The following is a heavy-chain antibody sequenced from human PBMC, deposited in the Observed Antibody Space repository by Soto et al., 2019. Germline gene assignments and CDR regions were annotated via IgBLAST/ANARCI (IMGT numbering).Heavy chain of an antibody. CDR3: AKGMRDIWNGSHYGRDV. CDR2: ISYDGSNK. D-gene: IGHD3-3*01. CDR1: GFTCNSYG. Sequence: QVQLVESGGGVVQPGRSLRLSCAASGFTCNSYGMHWVRQAPGKGLEWVAVISYDGSNKYYGDSVKGRFTISRDKSKHTLDMKMNSLRGEDTAVYYWAKGMRDIWNGSHYGRDVWGRRTTVTVSS. V-gene: IGHV3-30*18. J-gene: IGHJ6*02.